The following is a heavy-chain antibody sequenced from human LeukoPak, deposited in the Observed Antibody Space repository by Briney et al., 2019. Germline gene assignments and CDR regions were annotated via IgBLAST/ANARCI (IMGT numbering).Heavy chain of an antibody. Sequence: GGSLRLSCAASGFTFSSYWMSWVRQAPGKGLEWVAIIKQDGSEKYYVDSVKGRFTISRDNAKNSLYLQMNSLRAEDTAVYYCALITMIVVDENDYWGQGTLVTVSS. CDR2: IKQDGSEK. J-gene: IGHJ4*02. D-gene: IGHD3-22*01. CDR3: ALITMIVVDENDY. CDR1: GFTFSSYW. V-gene: IGHV3-7*01.